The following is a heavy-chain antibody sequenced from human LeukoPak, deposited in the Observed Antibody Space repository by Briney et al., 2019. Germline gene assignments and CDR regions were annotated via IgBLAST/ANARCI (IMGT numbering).Heavy chain of an antibody. CDR1: GFTFSSYS. J-gene: IGHJ5*02. Sequence: PGGSLRLSCAASGFTFSSYSMNWVRQAPGKGLEWVSSISSSSSYIYYADSVKGRFTISRDNAKNSLYLQMNSLRAEDTAVYYCARFVVVPAAMPAGAFDPWGQGTLVTVSS. D-gene: IGHD2-2*01. V-gene: IGHV3-21*01. CDR3: ARFVVVPAAMPAGAFDP. CDR2: ISSSSSYI.